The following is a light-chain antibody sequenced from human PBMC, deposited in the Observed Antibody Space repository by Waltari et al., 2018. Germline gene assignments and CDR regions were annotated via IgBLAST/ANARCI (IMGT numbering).Light chain of an antibody. J-gene: IGLJ7*01. CDR3: GTWDSSLSGAV. V-gene: IGLV1-51*02. CDR1: SSNTGTNS. CDR2: ENT. Sequence: QSVLTQPPSVSAAPGQRVTIACSGGSSNTGTNSLSGYRQVPGTAPKLIIYENTERPSGIPGRFSGSKSGTSATLDITGLQAGDEADYYCGTWDSSLSGAVFGGGTHLTVL.